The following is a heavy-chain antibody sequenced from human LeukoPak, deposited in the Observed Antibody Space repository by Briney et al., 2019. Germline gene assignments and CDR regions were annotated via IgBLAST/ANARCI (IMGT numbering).Heavy chain of an antibody. V-gene: IGHV3-33*01. D-gene: IGHD3-22*01. Sequence: GGSLRLSCAASGFTSSSYGMHWARQAPGKGLEWVAVIWYDGSNKYYADSVKGRFTISRDNSKNTLYLQMNSLRAEDTAVYYCAREAGNYYDSSGYYSPYFDYWGQGTLVTVSS. CDR2: IWYDGSNK. J-gene: IGHJ4*02. CDR1: GFTSSSYG. CDR3: AREAGNYYDSSGYYSPYFDY.